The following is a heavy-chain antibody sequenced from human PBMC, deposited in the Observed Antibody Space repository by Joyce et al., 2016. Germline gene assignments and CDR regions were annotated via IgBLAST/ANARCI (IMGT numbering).Heavy chain of an antibody. Sequence: QVQLVESGGGVVQPGRSLRLSCAASGFTFSYYALHWVRQAPARGMEWVAVKSSDGINKYYAESVNGRFTISRDTCKNTLYLQMNSMRAEDTAVYYCVRDIGITMAKPRYWSQGTLVTVSS. CDR3: VRDIGITMAKPRY. D-gene: IGHD3-10*01. J-gene: IGHJ4*02. CDR2: KSSDGINK. CDR1: GFTFSYYA. V-gene: IGHV3-30*04.